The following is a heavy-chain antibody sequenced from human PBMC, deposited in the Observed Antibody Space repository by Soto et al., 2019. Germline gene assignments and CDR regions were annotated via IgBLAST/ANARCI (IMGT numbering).Heavy chain of an antibody. CDR2: IYYSGST. V-gene: IGHV4-31*03. CDR3: ARGGAIFGVVTEIDAFDI. Sequence: PSETLSLTCTVSGGSISSGGYYWSWIRQHPGKGLEWIGYIYYSGSTYYNPSLKSRVTISVDTSKNQFSLKLSSVTAADTAVYYCARGGAIFGVVTEIDAFDIWGQGTMVTASS. J-gene: IGHJ3*02. D-gene: IGHD3-3*01. CDR1: GGSISSGGYY.